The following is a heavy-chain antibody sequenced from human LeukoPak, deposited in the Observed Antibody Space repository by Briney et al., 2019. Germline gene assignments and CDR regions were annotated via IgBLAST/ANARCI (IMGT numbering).Heavy chain of an antibody. CDR2: IYSGGST. CDR1: GFTVSSNY. J-gene: IGHJ3*02. Sequence: GGSLRLSCAASGFTVSSNYMSWVRQAPGKGLEWVSVIYSGGSTYYADSVKGRFTISRDNSMNTLYLQMNSLRAEDTAVYYCASDYYDSSGTGAFDIWGQGTMVTVSS. V-gene: IGHV3-66*01. CDR3: ASDYYDSSGTGAFDI. D-gene: IGHD3-22*01.